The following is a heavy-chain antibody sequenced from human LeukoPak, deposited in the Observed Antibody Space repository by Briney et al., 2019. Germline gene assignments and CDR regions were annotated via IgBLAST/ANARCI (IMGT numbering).Heavy chain of an antibody. D-gene: IGHD6-13*01. Sequence: SETLSLTCTVSGGSISSYYWSWIRQPAGKGLEWIGRIYTSGSTNYNPSLKSRVTMSVDTSKNQFSLNLSSVTAADTALYYCAREHDSCSWYGEYYCDYWGQGTLIPVSS. J-gene: IGHJ4*02. CDR3: AREHDSCSWYGEYYCDY. CDR1: GGSISSYY. V-gene: IGHV4-4*07. CDR2: IYTSGST.